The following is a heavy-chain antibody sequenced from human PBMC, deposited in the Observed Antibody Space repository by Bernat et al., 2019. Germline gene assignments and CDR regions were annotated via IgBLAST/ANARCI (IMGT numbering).Heavy chain of an antibody. Sequence: QVQLVESGGGVVQPGRSLRLSCAASGFTFSSYAMHWVRQAPGKGLVWVAVISYDGSNKYYADSVKGRFTISRDNSKNTLYLQMNSLRAEDTAVYYCARDRRAATGYWGQGTLVTVSS. CDR1: GFTFSSYA. V-gene: IGHV3-30*01. CDR3: ARDRRAATGY. D-gene: IGHD6-13*01. J-gene: IGHJ4*02. CDR2: ISYDGSNK.